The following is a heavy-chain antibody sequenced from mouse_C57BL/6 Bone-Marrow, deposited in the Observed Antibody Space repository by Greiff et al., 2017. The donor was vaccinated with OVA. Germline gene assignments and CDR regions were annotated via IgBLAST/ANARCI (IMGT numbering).Heavy chain of an antibody. CDR1: GYAFSSSW. V-gene: IGHV1-82*01. CDR2: IYPGDGDT. D-gene: IGHD2-3*01. J-gene: IGHJ2*01. CDR3: ARHEDGYYASYFDY. Sequence: VQLKQSGPELVKPGASVKISCKASGYAFSSSWMNWVKQRPGKGLEWIGRIYPGDGDTNYNGKFKGKATLTADKSSSTAYMQLSSLTSEDSAVYFCARHEDGYYASYFDYRGQGTTLTVSS.